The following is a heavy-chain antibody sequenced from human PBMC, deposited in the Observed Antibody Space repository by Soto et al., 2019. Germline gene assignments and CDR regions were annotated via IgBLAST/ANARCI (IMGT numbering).Heavy chain of an antibody. D-gene: IGHD6-19*01. CDR1: GGSISSYY. CDR3: ARDALAVAGTGYFDY. CDR2: IYYSGST. J-gene: IGHJ4*01. Sequence: SETLSLTCTVSGGSISSYYWSWIRQPPGKGLEWIGYIYYSGSTNYNPSLKSRVTISVDTSKNQFSLKLSSVTAADTAVYYCARDALAVAGTGYFDYWGHGTLVTVSS. V-gene: IGHV4-59*01.